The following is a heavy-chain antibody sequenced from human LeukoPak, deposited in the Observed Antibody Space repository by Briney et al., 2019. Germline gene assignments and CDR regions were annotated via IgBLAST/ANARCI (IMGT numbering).Heavy chain of an antibody. CDR1: GGSISSSNW. Sequence: PSGTLSLTCAVSGGSISSSNWGSWVRQPPGKGLEWIGEIYHSGSTNYNPSLKSRVTISVDKSKNQFSLKLSSVTAADTAVYYCARLERDILTGYLKFDYWGQGILVTVSS. CDR2: IYHSGST. D-gene: IGHD3-9*01. J-gene: IGHJ4*02. V-gene: IGHV4-4*02. CDR3: ARLERDILTGYLKFDY.